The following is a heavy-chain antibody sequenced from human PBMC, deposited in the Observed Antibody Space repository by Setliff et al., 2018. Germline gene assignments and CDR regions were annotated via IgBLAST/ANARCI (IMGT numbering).Heavy chain of an antibody. Sequence: GASVKVSCKASGYTFTSYGFSWVRQAPGQGLEWMGWISAYNGNTNYGQKYQGRVTMTTDTSINTVYMELRSLRSDDTAVYFCVREYSGGGLMWGQGTMVTVSS. CDR1: GYTFTSYG. D-gene: IGHD6-19*01. J-gene: IGHJ3*01. CDR3: VREYSGGGLM. CDR2: ISAYNGNT. V-gene: IGHV1-18*01.